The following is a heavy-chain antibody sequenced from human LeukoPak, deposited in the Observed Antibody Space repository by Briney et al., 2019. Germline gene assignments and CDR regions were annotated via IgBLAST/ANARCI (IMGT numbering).Heavy chain of an antibody. Sequence: SSETLSLTCTVSGGSISSYYWSWIRQPAGKGLEWIGRIYTSGSTNYNPSLKSRVTMSVDTSKNQFSLKLSSVTAADTAVYYCARVGEGYNGGLEDYYYYMDVWGKGTTVTVSS. CDR2: IYTSGST. J-gene: IGHJ6*03. D-gene: IGHD5-24*01. CDR1: GGSISSYY. CDR3: ARVGEGYNGGLEDYYYYMDV. V-gene: IGHV4-4*07.